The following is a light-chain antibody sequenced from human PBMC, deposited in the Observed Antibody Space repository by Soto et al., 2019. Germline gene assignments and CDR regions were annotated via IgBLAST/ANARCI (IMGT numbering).Light chain of an antibody. V-gene: IGLV2-11*01. Sequence: QSALTQPRSVSGSPGHSVTISFTGTSNDVGGYNFVSWYQQHPGKVPKLFIYDVSRRPSGVQDRFSGAKSGNTASLTISGLQAAEEADYYCPSSAGSYILVFGGGTKLTVL. CDR2: DVS. CDR3: PSSAGSYILV. J-gene: IGLJ2*01. CDR1: SNDVGGYNF.